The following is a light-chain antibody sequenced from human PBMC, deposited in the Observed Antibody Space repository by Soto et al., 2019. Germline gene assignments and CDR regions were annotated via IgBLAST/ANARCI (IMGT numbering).Light chain of an antibody. Sequence: QSVLTQPASVSGSPGQSITISCTGTNSDFLIFNSVSWYQQHPGKAPKLIFYDVTIRILGVSGRFSASRSGNTASLTISGLQAEDEANYYCSSYTTANTLMFGGGTKLTVL. J-gene: IGLJ3*02. CDR3: SSYTTANTLM. V-gene: IGLV2-14*03. CDR1: NSDFLIFNS. CDR2: DVT.